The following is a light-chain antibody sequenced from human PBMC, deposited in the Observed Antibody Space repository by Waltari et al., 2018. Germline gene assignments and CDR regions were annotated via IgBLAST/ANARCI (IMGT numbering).Light chain of an antibody. CDR3: GTWDNSLSAWV. CDR1: TSNIGDNY. J-gene: IGLJ3*02. CDR2: DNK. Sequence: QSVLTQPPSVSAAPGQKVTISCSGSTSNIGDNYVSWFQQLPGTAPRLLIYDNKKRPSGMPDRFSGSKSGTSATLGITGLQTGDEADYYCGTWDNSLSAWVFGGGTKLTVL. V-gene: IGLV1-51*01.